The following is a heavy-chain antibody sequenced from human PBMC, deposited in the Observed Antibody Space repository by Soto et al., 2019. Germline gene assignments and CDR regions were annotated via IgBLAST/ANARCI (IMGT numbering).Heavy chain of an antibody. CDR3: ARSPLTYDYVGLTCSEVCDSFDI. V-gene: IGHV4-34*12. CDR2: LIHGGST. D-gene: IGHD3-16*01. Sequence: SETLSLTCALYGWSLGPFHWTWIRQPPGKGLEWIGELIHGGSTTYNPSPKSRVSFSLDTSKRHFSLHLLSVTAADTAVYYCARSPLTYDYVGLTCSEVCDSFDIWGRGTLVTVSS. CDR1: GWSLGPFH. J-gene: IGHJ3*02.